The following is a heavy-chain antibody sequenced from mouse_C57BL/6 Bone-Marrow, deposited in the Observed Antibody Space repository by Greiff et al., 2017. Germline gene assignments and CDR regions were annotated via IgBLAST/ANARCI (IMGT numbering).Heavy chain of an antibody. J-gene: IGHJ3*01. CDR3: TTGYYGSSFLAY. V-gene: IGHV14-4*01. CDR2: IDPENCDT. D-gene: IGHD1-1*01. Sequence: VQLQQSGAELVRPGASVKLSCTASGFNIKDDYMHWVKQRPEQGLEWIGWIDPENCDTEYASKFQGKATITADTSSNTAYLQLSSLTSEDTAVYYCTTGYYGSSFLAYWGQGTLVTVSA. CDR1: GFNIKDDY.